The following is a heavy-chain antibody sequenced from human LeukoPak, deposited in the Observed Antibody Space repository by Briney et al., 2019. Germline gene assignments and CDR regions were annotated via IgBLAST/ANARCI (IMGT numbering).Heavy chain of an antibody. J-gene: IGHJ3*02. D-gene: IGHD3-10*01. CDR1: GGSISSSSYY. V-gene: IGHV4-39*01. CDR3: ARAYGSGSLDAFDI. CDR2: IYYSGST. Sequence: SETLSLTCTVSGGSISSSSYYWGWIRQPPGKGLEWIGSIYYSGSTYYNPSLKSRVTISVDTSKNQFSLKLSSATAADTAVYYCARAYGSGSLDAFDIWGQGTMVTVSS.